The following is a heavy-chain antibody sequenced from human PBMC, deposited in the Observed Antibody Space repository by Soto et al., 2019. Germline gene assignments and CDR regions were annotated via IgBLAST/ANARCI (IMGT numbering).Heavy chain of an antibody. CDR1: GFSLSSIGVG. CDR3: AHKIVVVPTAHDAFDV. D-gene: IGHD2-2*01. CDR2: PYCDDDK. Sequence: QITLKESGPTLVNPTQTLTLTCTFSGFSLSSIGVGVGWIRQPPAKALEWLGIPYCDDDKHYSPSLKSRISIAKDTSKDQVVLTLTNMDPVDPATYYCAHKIVVVPTAHDAFDVWGQGKMFTFSS. J-gene: IGHJ3*01. V-gene: IGHV2-5*02.